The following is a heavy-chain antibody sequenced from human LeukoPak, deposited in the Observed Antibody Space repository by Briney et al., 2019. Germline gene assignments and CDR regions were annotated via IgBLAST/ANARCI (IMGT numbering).Heavy chain of an antibody. CDR1: GYTFTSYY. CDR3: ARDGYDFTWIQLWLRPTFFDY. Sequence: GASVKVSCKASGYTFTSYYMHWVRQAPGQGLEWMGIINPSGGSTSYAQKFQGRVTMTRDTSTSTVYMELSSLRSEDTAVYYCARDGYDFTWIQLWLRPTFFDYWGQGTLVTVSS. D-gene: IGHD5-18*01. V-gene: IGHV1-46*01. CDR2: INPSGGST. J-gene: IGHJ4*02.